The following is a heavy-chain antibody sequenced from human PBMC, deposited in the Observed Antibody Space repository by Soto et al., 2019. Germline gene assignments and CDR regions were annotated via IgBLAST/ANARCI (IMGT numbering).Heavy chain of an antibody. CDR2: IYYSGST. Sequence: QLQLQESGPGLVKPSETLSLTCTVSGGSISSSSYYWGWIRQPPGKGLEWIGSIYYSGSTYYNPPLKSRVTISVDTAKNQFSLKLSSVTAADTAVYYCARHRTIVVVPAAILDWFDPWGQGTLVTVSS. D-gene: IGHD2-2*02. CDR3: ARHRTIVVVPAAILDWFDP. V-gene: IGHV4-39*01. J-gene: IGHJ5*02. CDR1: GGSISSSSYY.